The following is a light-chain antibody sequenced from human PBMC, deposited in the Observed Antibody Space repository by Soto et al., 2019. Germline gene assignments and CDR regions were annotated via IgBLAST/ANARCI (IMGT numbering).Light chain of an antibody. CDR2: EVS. V-gene: IGLV2-14*01. Sequence: QSALTQPASVSGSPGQSITISCTGTSSDIGGYNYVSWYQHHPGKAPKLMIYEVSNRPSGVSNRFSGSKSGNTASLTISGLQAEDEADYYCSSLRVFETGTKLTVL. CDR1: SSDIGGYNY. CDR3: SSLRV. J-gene: IGLJ1*01.